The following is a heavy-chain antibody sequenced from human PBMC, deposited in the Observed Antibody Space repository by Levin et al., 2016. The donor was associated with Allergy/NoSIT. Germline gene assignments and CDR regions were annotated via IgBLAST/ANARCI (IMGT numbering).Heavy chain of an antibody. CDR2: IYYSGST. V-gene: IGHV4-59*01. CDR3: ARVPRLHYYYYMDV. Sequence: WIRQPPGKGLEWIGYIYYSGSTNYNPSLKSRVTISVDTSKNQFSLKLSSVTAADTAVYYCARVPRLHYYYYMDVWGKGTTVTVSS. D-gene: IGHD4-11*01. J-gene: IGHJ6*03.